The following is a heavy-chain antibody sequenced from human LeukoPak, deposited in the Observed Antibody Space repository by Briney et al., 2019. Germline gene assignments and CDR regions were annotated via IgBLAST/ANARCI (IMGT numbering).Heavy chain of an antibody. V-gene: IGHV1-24*01. Sequence: ASVKVSRKVSGYTLTELSMHWVRQAPGKGLEWVGGFDPEDGETIYAQKFQGRVTMTEDTSTDTAYMELSSLRSEDTAVYYCATSRLLTGYYPFDYGGQGTLVTVSS. CDR1: GYTLTELS. CDR3: ATSRLLTGYYPFDY. CDR2: FDPEDGET. J-gene: IGHJ4*02. D-gene: IGHD3-9*01.